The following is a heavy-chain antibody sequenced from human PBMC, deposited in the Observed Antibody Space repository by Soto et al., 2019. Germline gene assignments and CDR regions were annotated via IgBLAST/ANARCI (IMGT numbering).Heavy chain of an antibody. V-gene: IGHV3-23*01. CDR1: GFTFSSYA. Sequence: GGSLRLSCAASGFTFSSYAMSWVRQAPGKGLEWVSAISGSGGSTYYADSVKGRFTISRDNSKNTLYLQMNSLRAEDTAVYYCAKDLHRYSGYDDYFDYWGQGTLVTVSS. CDR3: AKDLHRYSGYDDYFDY. D-gene: IGHD5-12*01. J-gene: IGHJ4*02. CDR2: ISGSGGST.